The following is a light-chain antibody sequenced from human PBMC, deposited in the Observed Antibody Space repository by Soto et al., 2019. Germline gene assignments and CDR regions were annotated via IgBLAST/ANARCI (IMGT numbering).Light chain of an antibody. V-gene: IGKV1-5*01. Sequence: DIQMTQSPSALSASVGDRVTITCRASQSISSWLAWYQQKPGKAPRLLIYDASNLERGVPSRFSGSGSGTEFTLTISDLQPDDLATYYCQQYNKFWTVGPGTKVEI. J-gene: IGKJ1*01. CDR1: QSISSW. CDR2: DAS. CDR3: QQYNKFWT.